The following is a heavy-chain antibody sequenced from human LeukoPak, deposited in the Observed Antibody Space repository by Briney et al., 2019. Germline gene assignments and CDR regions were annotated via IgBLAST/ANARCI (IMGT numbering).Heavy chain of an antibody. J-gene: IGHJ4*02. Sequence: GGSLRLSCAASGFTFSSYGMHWVRQAPGKGLEWVAFIRYDGSNKYYADSVKGRFTISRDNSKNTLYLQMNSLRAEDTAVYYCARRRVRYFDWLLIGYDFDYWGQGTLVTVSS. CDR1: GFTFSSYG. CDR2: IRYDGSNK. V-gene: IGHV3-30*02. D-gene: IGHD3-9*01. CDR3: ARRRVRYFDWLLIGYDFDY.